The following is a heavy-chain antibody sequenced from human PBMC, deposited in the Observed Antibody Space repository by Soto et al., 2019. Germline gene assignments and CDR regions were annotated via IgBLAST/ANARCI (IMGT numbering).Heavy chain of an antibody. D-gene: IGHD2-2*01. CDR1: GFDFNKYA. Sequence: GGSLRLSCAAFGFDFNKYAMTWVRQAPGKGLQWVSSITSNGDSTYYADSVKGRFTTSRDNSKNTLYLQMNSLRADDTAVFYCAKDSPSYATSPFYFDSWGQGTLVTVSS. J-gene: IGHJ4*02. V-gene: IGHV3-23*01. CDR3: AKDSPSYATSPFYFDS. CDR2: ITSNGDST.